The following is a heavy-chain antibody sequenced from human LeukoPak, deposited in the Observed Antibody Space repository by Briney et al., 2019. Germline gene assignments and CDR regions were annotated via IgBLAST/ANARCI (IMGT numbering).Heavy chain of an antibody. CDR2: FYYSGFT. CDR1: DDSFSRSSYY. V-gene: IGHV4-39*01. D-gene: IGHD1-26*01. Sequence: SETLSLTCSVSDDSFSRSSYYWGWIRQPPGKGLEWIGTFYYSGFTYYNPSITNRVTISVDTSKNQFSLKLSSVTAEDTAVYYCARLKVGTTHPDYWGQGTLVTVSS. CDR3: ARLKVGTTHPDY. J-gene: IGHJ4*02.